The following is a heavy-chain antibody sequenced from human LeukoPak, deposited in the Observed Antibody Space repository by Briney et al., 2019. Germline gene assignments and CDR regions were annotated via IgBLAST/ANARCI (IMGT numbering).Heavy chain of an antibody. V-gene: IGHV1-2*02. J-gene: IGHJ6*02. CDR1: GYTFTGYY. Sequence: GASVTVSCKASGYTFTGYYMHWVRQAPGQGLEWMGWINPNSGGTNYAQKFQGRVTMTRDTSISTAYMELSRLRSDDTAVYYCARDLTPPGIVVVPAARLRYYYYGMDVWGQGTTVTVSS. CDR3: ARDLTPPGIVVVPAARLRYYYYGMDV. CDR2: INPNSGGT. D-gene: IGHD2-2*01.